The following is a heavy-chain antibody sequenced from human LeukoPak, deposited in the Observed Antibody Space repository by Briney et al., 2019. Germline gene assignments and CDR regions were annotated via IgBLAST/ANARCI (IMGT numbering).Heavy chain of an antibody. D-gene: IGHD3-22*01. Sequence: GGSLRLSCAASGFTFSSYEMNWVRQAPGKGLEWVSYISSSGSTIYYADSVKGRFTTSRDNAKNSLYLQMNSLRAEDTAVYYCARDQYYYDSLDAFDIWGQGTMVTVSS. CDR3: ARDQYYYDSLDAFDI. CDR2: ISSSGSTI. J-gene: IGHJ3*02. V-gene: IGHV3-48*03. CDR1: GFTFSSYE.